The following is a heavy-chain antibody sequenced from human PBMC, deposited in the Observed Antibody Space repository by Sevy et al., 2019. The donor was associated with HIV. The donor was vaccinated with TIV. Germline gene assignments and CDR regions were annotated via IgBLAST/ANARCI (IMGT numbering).Heavy chain of an antibody. Sequence: GGSLRLSCAASGFTFSSYAMSWVRQAPGKGLEWVSAISGSGGSTYYADSVKGRFNISRDNPKKTLYLQMNSLRAEDTAVYYCAKYSSDTAMVPEIFDYWGQGTLVTVSS. V-gene: IGHV3-23*01. CDR3: AKYSSDTAMVPEIFDY. D-gene: IGHD5-18*01. J-gene: IGHJ4*02. CDR2: ISGSGGST. CDR1: GFTFSSYA.